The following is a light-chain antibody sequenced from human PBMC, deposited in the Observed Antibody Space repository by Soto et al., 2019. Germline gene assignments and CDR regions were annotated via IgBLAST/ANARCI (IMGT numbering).Light chain of an antibody. CDR1: QSVRSTS. V-gene: IGKV3-20*01. CDR3: QHYGSSPPIT. J-gene: IGKJ5*01. CDR2: GAS. Sequence: DIVLTQSPGTLSLSPGDRATLSCRASQSVRSTSLAWYQQKPGQAPRLLIYGASSRATGIPDRFSGGGSGTDFTLTISRLEPEDFAVYYCQHYGSSPPITFGQGTRLEIK.